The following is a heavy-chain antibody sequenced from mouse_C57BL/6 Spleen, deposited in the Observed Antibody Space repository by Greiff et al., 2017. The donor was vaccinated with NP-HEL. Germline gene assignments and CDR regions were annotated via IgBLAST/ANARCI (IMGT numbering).Heavy chain of an antibody. V-gene: IGHV1-82*01. D-gene: IGHD2-2*01. CDR1: GYAFSSSW. Sequence: VQGVESGPELVKPGASVKISCKASGYAFSSSWMNWVKQRPGKGLEWIGRIYPGDGDTNYNGKFKGKATLTADKSSSTAYMQLSSLTSEDSAVYFCARLVGYPYYAMDYWGQGTSVTVSS. CDR2: IYPGDGDT. J-gene: IGHJ4*01. CDR3: ARLVGYPYYAMDY.